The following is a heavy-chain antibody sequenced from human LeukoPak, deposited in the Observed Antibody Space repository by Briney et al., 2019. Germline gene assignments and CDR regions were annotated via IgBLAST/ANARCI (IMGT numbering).Heavy chain of an antibody. V-gene: IGHV4-30-2*01. CDR3: ARDPSDLYYYGSGGEY. Sequence: SETLSLTCSVGGDYINNGGHYWSWIRQPPGKALEYIGYISHRGSTYYNPSLKSRLTISVDGSRNQFSLKLRSVTAADTAVYYCARDPSDLYYYGSGGEYWGQGTLVTVSS. J-gene: IGHJ4*02. CDR1: GDYINNGGHY. D-gene: IGHD3-10*01. CDR2: ISHRGST.